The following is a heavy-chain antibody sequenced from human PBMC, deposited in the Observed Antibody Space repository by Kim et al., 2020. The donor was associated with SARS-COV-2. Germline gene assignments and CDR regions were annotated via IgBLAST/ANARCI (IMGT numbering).Heavy chain of an antibody. D-gene: IGHD1-1*01. CDR1: GGNLISYP. J-gene: IGHJ5*02. Sequence: SVKVSCKASGGNLISYPINWVRQAPGQGLEWMGRIIPILDMTNYAQNFQGRVTMTADKSTSTAYMELSSLRSEDTAVYYCVRGRASTEGGNWFDPWGQGTLVTVSS. CDR3: VRGRASTEGGNWFDP. V-gene: IGHV1-69*04. CDR2: IIPILDMT.